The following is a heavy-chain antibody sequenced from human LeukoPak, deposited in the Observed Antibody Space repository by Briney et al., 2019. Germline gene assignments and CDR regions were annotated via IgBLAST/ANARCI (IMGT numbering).Heavy chain of an antibody. D-gene: IGHD2-2*01. CDR2: INPSSGGT. J-gene: IGHJ5*02. CDR3: ARGGWSLGYCSSSSCLDWFDP. Sequence: ASVKVSCKASRYTFTDYYMRWVRQAPGQGLEWMGWINPSSGGTNYAQKFQGRVTMTRDTSISTAYMELSRLRSDDTAVYYCARGGWSLGYCSSSSCLDWFDPWGQGTLVTVSS. CDR1: RYTFTDYY. V-gene: IGHV1-2*02.